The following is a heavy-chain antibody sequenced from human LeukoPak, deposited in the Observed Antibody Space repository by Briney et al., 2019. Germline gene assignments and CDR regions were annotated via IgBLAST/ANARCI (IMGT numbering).Heavy chain of an antibody. J-gene: IGHJ4*02. CDR3: AGRGYCYDSSGYYYFDY. CDR1: GGSISNTNYY. CDR2: FYYSGST. V-gene: IGHV4-39*01. D-gene: IGHD3-22*01. Sequence: PSETLSLTRNVSGGSISNTNYYWGWIRQPPGKGLEWIGNFYYSGSTNYNPSLKSRVTISVDMSKNQFSLKLSSVTAADTAVYYCAGRGYCYDSSGYYYFDYWGQGTLVTVSS.